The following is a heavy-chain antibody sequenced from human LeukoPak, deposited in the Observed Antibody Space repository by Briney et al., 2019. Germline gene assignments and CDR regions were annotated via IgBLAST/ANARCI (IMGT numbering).Heavy chain of an antibody. D-gene: IGHD3-22*01. J-gene: IGHJ4*02. CDR3: ARGFRVGYYYEQGIDY. Sequence: PSETLSLTCTVSGGSISSGSYYWSWIRQPAGKGLEWIGRIYTSGSTNYNPSLKSRVTISVDTSKNQFSLKLSSVTAADTAVYYCARGFRVGYYYEQGIDYWGQGTLVTVSS. CDR2: IYTSGST. CDR1: GGSISSGSYY. V-gene: IGHV4-61*02.